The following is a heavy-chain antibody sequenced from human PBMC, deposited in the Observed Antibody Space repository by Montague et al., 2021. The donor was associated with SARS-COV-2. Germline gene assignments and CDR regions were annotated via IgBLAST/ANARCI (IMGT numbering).Heavy chain of an antibody. CDR3: ARDSGYWAQLLVPPRLYYYYYGMDV. Sequence: SETMSLTCTVSGGSINSYYWSWIRQPPGKGLEWIGYIYYSGSTNYNPSLKSRVTISVDTSKNQFSLKLSSVTAADTAVYYCARDSGYWAQLLVPPRLYYYYYGMDVWGQGTTVTVSS. J-gene: IGHJ6*02. CDR2: IYYSGST. CDR1: GGSINSYY. V-gene: IGHV4-59*01. D-gene: IGHD6-13*01.